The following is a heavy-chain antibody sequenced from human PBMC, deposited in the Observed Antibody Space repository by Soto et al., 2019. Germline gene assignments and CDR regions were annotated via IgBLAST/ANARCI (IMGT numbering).Heavy chain of an antibody. CDR2: MNHSGST. J-gene: IGHJ6*02. V-gene: IGHV4-34*01. CDR3: ATGRGVRGVIITTYYYYGLDV. Sequence: PSETLSLTCAVYGGSFSGYYWSWIRQPPGKGLEWIGEMNHSGSTNYNPSLKSRVTISVDTSKNQFSLKLSSVSAADTAVYYCATGRGVRGVIITTYYYYGLDVWGQGTTVTVSS. D-gene: IGHD3-10*01. CDR1: GGSFSGYY.